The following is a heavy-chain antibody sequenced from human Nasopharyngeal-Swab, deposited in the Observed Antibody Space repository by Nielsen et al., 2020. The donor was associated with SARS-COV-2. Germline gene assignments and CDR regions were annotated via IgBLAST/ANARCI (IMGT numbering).Heavy chain of an antibody. CDR1: GGPISSTFYY. CDR2: IHTTGST. V-gene: IGHV4-61*02. D-gene: IGHD2-8*01. CDR3: ARYTNGRMDY. Sequence: SETLSLTCTVTGGPISSTFYYWSWIRRPAGRGLEWIGRIHTTGSTNYNPSLKSRVTISVGTSKNLLFLKLTSVTAADTAVYYCARYTNGRMDYWGQGTLVTVSS. J-gene: IGHJ4*02.